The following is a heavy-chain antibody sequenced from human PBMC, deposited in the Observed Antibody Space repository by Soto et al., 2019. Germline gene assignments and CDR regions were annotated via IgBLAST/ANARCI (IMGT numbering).Heavy chain of an antibody. J-gene: IGHJ3*02. V-gene: IGHV1-18*01. Sequence: SVKVSCKASGYTFTSYSVSWVRQAPGQGLEWMGWISAYNGNKNYAQKFQGRVTMTTDTSTSTAYMELRSLRSDDTAVYYCARDDYYYDSSGFSFDDFDIWGQRTMVTVSS. CDR3: ARDDYYYDSSGFSFDDFDI. CDR2: ISAYNGNK. CDR1: GYTFTSYS. D-gene: IGHD3-22*01.